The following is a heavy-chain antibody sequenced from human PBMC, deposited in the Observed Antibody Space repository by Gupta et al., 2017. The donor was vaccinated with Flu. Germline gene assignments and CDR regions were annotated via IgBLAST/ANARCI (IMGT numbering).Heavy chain of an antibody. J-gene: IGHJ6*03. Sequence: QLQLQESGPGLVKPSETLSLTCTVSGGSISSSSDYWAWIRQPPGKGLEWIGNIYYSGGTYYNPSLKNRVTISVDTSNNQFSLKLSSVTAADTAIYYCARRDYYYYMDVWGKGTTVTVSS. CDR3: ARRDYYYYMDV. CDR2: IYYSGGT. V-gene: IGHV4-39*01. CDR1: GGSISSSSDY.